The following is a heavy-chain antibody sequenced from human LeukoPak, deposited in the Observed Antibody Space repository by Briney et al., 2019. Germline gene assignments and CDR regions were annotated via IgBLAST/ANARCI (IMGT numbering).Heavy chain of an antibody. CDR3: AREDDYFDY. CDR2: ISAYNGNT. Sequence: GASVTVSRQASGCTFTRYVCSWVGPPGGRRGEWMGWISAYNGNTNYAQKLQGRVTMTTDTSTSTAYMELRSLRSDDTAVYYCAREDDYFDYWGQGTLVTVSS. J-gene: IGHJ4*02. D-gene: IGHD3-16*01. CDR1: GCTFTRYV. V-gene: IGHV1-18*01.